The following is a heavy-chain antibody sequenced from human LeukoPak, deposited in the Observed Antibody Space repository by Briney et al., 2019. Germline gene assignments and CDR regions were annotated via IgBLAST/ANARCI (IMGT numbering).Heavy chain of an antibody. D-gene: IGHD5-18*01. Sequence: GGSLRLSCAASGFTFSSYGMHWVRQAPGKGLEWVAVISYDGSNKYYADSVKGRFTISRDNSKNTLYLQMNRLRAEDTAVYYCAKDRGYSYRYYFDYWGQGTLVTVSS. CDR3: AKDRGYSYRYYFDY. CDR2: ISYDGSNK. CDR1: GFTFSSYG. J-gene: IGHJ4*02. V-gene: IGHV3-30*18.